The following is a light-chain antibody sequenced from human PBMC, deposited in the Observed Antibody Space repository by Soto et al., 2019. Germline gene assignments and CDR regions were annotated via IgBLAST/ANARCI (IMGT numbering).Light chain of an antibody. V-gene: IGKV1-17*03. CDR3: LQHNTCPTT. J-gene: IGKJ2*01. CDR1: QDISRF. CDR2: ETS. Sequence: DVQMTQSPSAMSASVGDRVTIACRASQDISRFVAWFQHKPGRAPERMIYETSNLQPGVPSRFSGSGSGTESTLASSGLKPEDFATYYCLQHNTCPTTFGNVTKREIK.